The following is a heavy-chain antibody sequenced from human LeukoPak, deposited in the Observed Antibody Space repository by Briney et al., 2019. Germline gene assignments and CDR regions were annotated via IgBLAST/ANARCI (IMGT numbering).Heavy chain of an antibody. J-gene: IGHJ4*02. Sequence: PGGSLRLSCAASEFTFSSYSMNWVRQAPGKGLEWVSSISSSSSYIYYADSVKGRFTISRDNAKNSLCLQMNSLRAEDTAVYYCARGELTGYYLDSGGQGTLFTVSS. D-gene: IGHD3-9*01. CDR3: ARGELTGYYLDS. V-gene: IGHV3-21*01. CDR1: EFTFSSYS. CDR2: ISSSSSYI.